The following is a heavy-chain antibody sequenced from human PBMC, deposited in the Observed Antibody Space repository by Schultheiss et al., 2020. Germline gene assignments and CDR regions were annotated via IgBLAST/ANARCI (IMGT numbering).Heavy chain of an antibody. V-gene: IGHV4-59*01. CDR3: ARGLATVTQFDY. Sequence: SETLSLTCTVSGGSISSYYWSWIRQPPGKGLEWIGFVYYTGATNYNPSLKSRVTISLDASKSQFSLYLSSVTAADTAVYYCARGLATVTQFDYWGQGTLVTVSS. D-gene: IGHD4-17*01. CDR2: VYYTGAT. J-gene: IGHJ4*02. CDR1: GGSISSYY.